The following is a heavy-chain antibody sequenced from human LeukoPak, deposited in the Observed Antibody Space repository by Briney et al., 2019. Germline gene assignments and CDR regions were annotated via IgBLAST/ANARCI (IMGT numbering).Heavy chain of an antibody. Sequence: PSETLSLTCTVSGYSISSGYYWGWIRPPPGKGLEWIGSIYHSGSTYYNPSLKSRVTISVDTSKNQFSLKLSSVTAADTAVYYCASYGDYVAFDIWGQGTMVTVSS. J-gene: IGHJ3*02. D-gene: IGHD4-17*01. CDR3: ASYGDYVAFDI. CDR1: GYSISSGYY. CDR2: IYHSGST. V-gene: IGHV4-38-2*02.